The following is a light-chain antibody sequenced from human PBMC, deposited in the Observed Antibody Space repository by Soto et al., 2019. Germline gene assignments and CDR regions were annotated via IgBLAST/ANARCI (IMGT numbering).Light chain of an antibody. CDR2: DAS. V-gene: IGKV3-11*01. CDR3: QQRSNWPWT. J-gene: IGKJ1*01. CDR1: QSVTTY. Sequence: ETVLTQSPATLSSSPGERVTLSCRASQSVTTYLARYQHKPGQAPRLLIYDASHRATGISARFSGSGSGTDFTLTISSLEPEDFAVYYCQQRSNWPWTFGQGTKVDI.